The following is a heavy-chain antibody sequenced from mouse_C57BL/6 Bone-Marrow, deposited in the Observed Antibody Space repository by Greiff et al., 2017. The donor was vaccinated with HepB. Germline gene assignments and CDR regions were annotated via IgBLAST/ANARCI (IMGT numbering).Heavy chain of an antibody. CDR1: GYTFTDYY. J-gene: IGHJ3*01. D-gene: IGHD1-1*01. CDR3: GREDGSSPFAY. CDR2: IYPGSGNT. Sequence: QVQLQQSGAELVRPGASVKLSCKASGYTFTDYYINWVKQRPGQGLEWIARIYPGSGNTYYNEKFKGKATLTAEKSSSTDYMQHSSLTSEDSAVYFCGREDGSSPFAYWGQVTLVTVSA. V-gene: IGHV1-76*01.